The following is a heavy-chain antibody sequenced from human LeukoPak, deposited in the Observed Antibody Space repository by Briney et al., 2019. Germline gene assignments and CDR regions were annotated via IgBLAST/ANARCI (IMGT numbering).Heavy chain of an antibody. CDR3: ARDYSEYGSRHRYMDV. Sequence: GGSLRLSCAASGFTVSNNYLTGVRQPPAKGLAWVSVIYSSGSTYYSDSVKGRFDISIDRSNSTLYLQMNSLSAEDTAVYYCARDYSEYGSRHRYMDVWGRGTTVTISS. D-gene: IGHD6-13*01. J-gene: IGHJ6*03. V-gene: IGHV3-66*01. CDR2: IYSSGST. CDR1: GFTVSNNY.